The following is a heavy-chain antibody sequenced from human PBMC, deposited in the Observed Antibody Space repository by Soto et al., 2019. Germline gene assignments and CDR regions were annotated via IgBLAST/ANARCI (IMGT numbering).Heavy chain of an antibody. CDR2: ISAYNGNT. J-gene: IGHJ5*02. V-gene: IGHV1-18*01. D-gene: IGHD3-3*02. CDR3: ARDYHFWSGYQNWFDP. Sequence: ASVKVSCKASGYTFTSYGISRVRQAPGQGLEWMGWISAYNGNTNYAQKLQGRVTMTTDTSTSTAYMELRSLRSDDTAVYYCARDYHFWSGYQNWFDPWGQGTLVTVSS. CDR1: GYTFTSYG.